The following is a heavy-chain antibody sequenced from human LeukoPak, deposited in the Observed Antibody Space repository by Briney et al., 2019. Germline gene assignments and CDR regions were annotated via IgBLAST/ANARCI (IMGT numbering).Heavy chain of an antibody. Sequence: GASVKVSCKASGYTFTGYYLHWVRQAPGQGLEWMGWINPKSGGTKYAQKFQGRVTMTRDTSISTAYMELSRLRSDDTAVYYCASEGYSSSSGGLYWGQGTLVTVSS. CDR3: ASEGYSSSSGGLY. J-gene: IGHJ4*02. CDR1: GYTFTGYY. CDR2: INPKSGGT. V-gene: IGHV1-2*02. D-gene: IGHD6-6*01.